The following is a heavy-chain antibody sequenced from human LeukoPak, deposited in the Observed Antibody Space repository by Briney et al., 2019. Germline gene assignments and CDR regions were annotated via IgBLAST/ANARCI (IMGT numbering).Heavy chain of an antibody. V-gene: IGHV3-21*01. Sequence: GGSLRLSCAASGFTFSSYSMNWVRQAPGKGLEWVSSISSSSSYIYYADSVKGRFTISRDNAKNSLYMQMNSLRAEDTAVYYCARSRGAAAGSIGYWGQGTLVTVSS. CDR1: GFTFSSYS. J-gene: IGHJ4*02. D-gene: IGHD6-13*01. CDR2: ISSSSSYI. CDR3: ARSRGAAAGSIGY.